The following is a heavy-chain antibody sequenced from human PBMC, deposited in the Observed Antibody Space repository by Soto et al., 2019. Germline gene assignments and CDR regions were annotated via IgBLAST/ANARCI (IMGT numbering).Heavy chain of an antibody. CDR2: ISGSGGST. V-gene: IGHV3-23*01. Sequence: GGSLRLSCAASGFTFSTYKVNWVRQAPGKGLEWVSAISGSGGSTYYADSVKGRFTISRDNSKNTLYLQMNSLRAEDTAVYYCAKSYDSSGYYDYWGQGTLVTVSS. D-gene: IGHD3-22*01. CDR3: AKSYDSSGYYDY. CDR1: GFTFSTYK. J-gene: IGHJ4*02.